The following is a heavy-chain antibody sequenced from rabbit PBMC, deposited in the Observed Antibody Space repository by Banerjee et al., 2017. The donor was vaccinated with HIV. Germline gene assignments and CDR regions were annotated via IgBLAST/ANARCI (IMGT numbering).Heavy chain of an antibody. CDR2: INNGDGST. J-gene: IGHJ4*01. Sequence: QEQLEESGGDLVKPEGSLTLTCTASGFSFSSSYVMCWVRQAPGKGPEWIACINNGDGSTYYASWAKGRFTISKTSSTMVTLQMTSLTAADTATYFCARNLALRGPGTLVTVS. CDR1: GFSFSSSYV. CDR3: ARNLAL. V-gene: IGHV1S45*01.